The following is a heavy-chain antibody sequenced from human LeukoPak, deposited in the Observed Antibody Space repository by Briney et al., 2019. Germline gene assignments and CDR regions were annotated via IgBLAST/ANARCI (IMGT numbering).Heavy chain of an antibody. CDR2: ITGSGGST. Sequence: GGTLRLSCAASGFTFSSYGMTWVRQAPGKGLEWVSVITGSGGSTYYADSVKGRFTISRDNSKNTLYLQMGSLRGEDTAVYYCARDSGLRWFGENYYYMDVWGKGTTVTISS. CDR3: ARDSGLRWFGENYYYMDV. D-gene: IGHD3-10*01. V-gene: IGHV3-23*01. J-gene: IGHJ6*03. CDR1: GFTFSSYG.